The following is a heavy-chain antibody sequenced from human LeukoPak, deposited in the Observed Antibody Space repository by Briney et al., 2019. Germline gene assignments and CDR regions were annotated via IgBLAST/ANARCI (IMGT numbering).Heavy chain of an antibody. CDR3: AKERVGADYYYYYMDV. CDR2: INAGNGNT. V-gene: IGHV1-3*03. D-gene: IGHD1-26*01. J-gene: IGHJ6*03. Sequence: ASVKVSCKASGYTFTSYAMHWVRQAPGQRLEWMGWINAGNGNTKYSQEFQGRVTITRDTSASTAYMELSSLRAEDTAVYYCAKERVGADYYYYYMDVWGKGTTVTVSS. CDR1: GYTFTSYA.